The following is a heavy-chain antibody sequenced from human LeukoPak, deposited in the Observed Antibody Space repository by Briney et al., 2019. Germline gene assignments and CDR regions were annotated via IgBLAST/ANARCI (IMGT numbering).Heavy chain of an antibody. D-gene: IGHD1-1*01. Sequence: GGSLRLSCAASGFTFSDYYMSWIRQAPGEGLEWVSYISSSGSTIYYADSVKGRFTISRDNAKNSLYLQMNSLRAEDTAVYYCARETTGHLYYFDYWGQGTLVTVSS. V-gene: IGHV3-11*01. J-gene: IGHJ4*02. CDR2: ISSSGSTI. CDR1: GFTFSDYY. CDR3: ARETTGHLYYFDY.